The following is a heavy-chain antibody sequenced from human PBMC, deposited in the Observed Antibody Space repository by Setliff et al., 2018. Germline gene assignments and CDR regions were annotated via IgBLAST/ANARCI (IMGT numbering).Heavy chain of an antibody. D-gene: IGHD2-15*01. J-gene: IGHJ4*02. Sequence: SETLSLTCGVFVTRGSFSGYYWSWIRQPPGKGLEWIGEISPGGSTIYNPSLRSRVTMSVDTSKNRFSLNLTSVTAADTAVYYCATSGFCSAGSCYSFDDWGQGAPVTVSS. CDR3: ATSGFCSAGSCYSFDD. V-gene: IGHV4-34*01. CDR2: ISPGGST. CDR1: VTRGSFSGYY.